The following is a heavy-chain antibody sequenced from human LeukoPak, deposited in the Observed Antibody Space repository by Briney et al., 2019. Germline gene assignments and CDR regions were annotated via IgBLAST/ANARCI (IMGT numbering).Heavy chain of an antibody. D-gene: IGHD5-18*01. V-gene: IGHV4-31*02. CDR2: ISYSGST. J-gene: IGHJ4*02. Sequence: SWVRQHPGKGLEWIGHISYSGSTYYNPSLNSRVTISVGTSKTQFSLKLSSVTAADTAVYYCARVRGYSYGELDYWGLGSLVTVSS. CDR3: ARVRGYSYGELDY.